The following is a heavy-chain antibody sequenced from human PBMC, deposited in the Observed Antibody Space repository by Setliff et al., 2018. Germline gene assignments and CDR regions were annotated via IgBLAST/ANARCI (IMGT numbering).Heavy chain of an antibody. CDR3: ARHQSSATVTPFDY. V-gene: IGHV5-51*01. Sequence: GESLKISCKASGYRFTSQWIAWVRQTPGRGLEWMGIIYPADSDTTYSPSFQGQVTISADKSISTAYLQWSNLKASDTAMYYCARHQSSATVTPFDYWGQGTLVTVSS. CDR2: IYPADSDT. D-gene: IGHD4-17*01. CDR1: GYRFTSQW. J-gene: IGHJ4*02.